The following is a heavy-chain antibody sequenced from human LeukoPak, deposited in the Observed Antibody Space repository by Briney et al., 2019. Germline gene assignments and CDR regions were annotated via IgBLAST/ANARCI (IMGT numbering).Heavy chain of an antibody. D-gene: IGHD3-22*01. V-gene: IGHV1-2*02. J-gene: IGHJ4*02. CDR1: GYTFTDYY. CDR3: ARDHYDSSGSFDY. Sequence: ASVKVSCKASGYTFTDYYIHWVRQAPGQGLEWMGWINPNNGGTNYALTFEGRVSMTRDTSISTAYMELSTLISDDTAVYHCARDHYDSSGSFDYWGLRTRVTVSS. CDR2: INPNNGGT.